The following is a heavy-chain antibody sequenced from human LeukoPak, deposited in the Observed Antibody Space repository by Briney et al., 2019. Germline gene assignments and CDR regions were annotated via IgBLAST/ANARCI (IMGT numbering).Heavy chain of an antibody. CDR1: GFFISSFY. V-gene: IGHV4-59*08. J-gene: IGHJ4*02. Sequence: PSETLSLTCTVSGFFISSFYWSWIRQPPGMGLEWIGHIYYSGSTNYNPSLKSRVTMSVGTSRNQFSLKLSSLTAADTAVYYCARHPSNYDFWSGVNPHTPFDYWAQGTLVTVSS. D-gene: IGHD3-3*01. CDR2: IYYSGST. CDR3: ARHPSNYDFWSGVNPHTPFDY.